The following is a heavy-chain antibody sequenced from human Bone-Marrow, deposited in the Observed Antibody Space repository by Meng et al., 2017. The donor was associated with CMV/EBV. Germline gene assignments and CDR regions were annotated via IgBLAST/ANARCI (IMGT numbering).Heavy chain of an antibody. CDR1: GFTFSNAW. CDR3: TTDLKISGTTGYYGMDV. J-gene: IGHJ6*02. CDR2: IKSKTEGGTT. Sequence: GGPLRLSCAASGFTFSNAWMSWVRQAPGKGLEWVGRIKSKTEGGTTDYAAPVKGRFTISRDDSKNTLYLQMNSLKTEDTAVYYCTTDLKISGTTGYYGMDVWGQGTTVTVSS. D-gene: IGHD1-20*01. V-gene: IGHV3-15*01.